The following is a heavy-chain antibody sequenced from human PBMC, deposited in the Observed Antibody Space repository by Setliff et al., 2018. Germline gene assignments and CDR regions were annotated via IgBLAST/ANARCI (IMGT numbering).Heavy chain of an antibody. Sequence: GGSLRLSCAAAGFTFSSHWMHWVRQAPGKRLMWVSRINNDGGSTTYEDSVKGRFTISRDNAKNTLYLQMNSLRAEDMAVYYCARAYYGTVNGYSSYYGLDVWGQGTTVTVSS. D-gene: IGHD3-9*01. J-gene: IGHJ6*02. CDR3: ARAYYGTVNGYSSYYGLDV. V-gene: IGHV3-74*01. CDR2: INNDGGST. CDR1: GFTFSSHW.